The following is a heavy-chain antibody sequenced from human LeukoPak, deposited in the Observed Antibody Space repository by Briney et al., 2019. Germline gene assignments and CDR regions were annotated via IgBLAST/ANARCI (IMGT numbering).Heavy chain of an antibody. CDR1: GGSISSGSYY. V-gene: IGHV4-31*03. D-gene: IGHD4-17*01. Sequence: PSETLSLTCTVSGGSISSGSYYWGWIRQPPGKGLEWIGYIYYSGSTYYNPSLKSRVTISVDTSKNQFSLKLSSVTAADTAVYYCARDTDYGDYGVFDYWGQGTLVTVSS. CDR2: IYYSGST. J-gene: IGHJ4*02. CDR3: ARDTDYGDYGVFDY.